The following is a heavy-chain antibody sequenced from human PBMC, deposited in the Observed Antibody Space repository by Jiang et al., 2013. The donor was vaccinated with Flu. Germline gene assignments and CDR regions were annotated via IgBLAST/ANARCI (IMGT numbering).Heavy chain of an antibody. V-gene: IGHV6-1*01. D-gene: IGHD5-12*01. Sequence: SAAWNWIRQSPSRGLEWLGRTYYRSKWYNDYAVSVKSRITINPDTSKNQFSLQLNSVTPEDTAVYYCAREGDVDIVATTQFDYWGQGTLVTVSS. CDR2: TYYRSKWYN. CDR3: AREGDVDIVATTQFDY. J-gene: IGHJ4*02. CDR1: SAA.